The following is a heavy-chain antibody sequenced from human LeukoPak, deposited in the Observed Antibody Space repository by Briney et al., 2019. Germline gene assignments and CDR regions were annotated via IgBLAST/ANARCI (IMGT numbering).Heavy chain of an antibody. V-gene: IGHV3-23*01. Sequence: PGGSLRLSCAASGFTFSSYAMSWVRQAPGKGLEWVSAISGSGGSTYYAHSVKGRFTISRDNSKNTLYLQMNSLRAEDTAVYYCARGYDSSGLYFDYWGQGTLVTVSS. CDR1: GFTFSSYA. CDR3: ARGYDSSGLYFDY. CDR2: ISGSGGST. J-gene: IGHJ4*02. D-gene: IGHD3-22*01.